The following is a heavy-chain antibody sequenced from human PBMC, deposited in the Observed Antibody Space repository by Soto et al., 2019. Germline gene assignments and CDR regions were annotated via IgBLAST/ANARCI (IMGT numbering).Heavy chain of an antibody. CDR2: ISSSSSYI. CDR3: ARDQRCTNGVCYYGMDV. J-gene: IGHJ6*02. V-gene: IGHV3-21*01. D-gene: IGHD2-8*01. CDR1: GFTFRSYS. Sequence: PSGSLRLACAASGFTFRSYSMNWIRQAPGKRLEWVSSISSSSSYIYYADSVKGRFTISRDNAKNSLYLQMNSLRAEDTAVYYCARDQRCTNGVCYYGMDVWGQGTTVTVSS.